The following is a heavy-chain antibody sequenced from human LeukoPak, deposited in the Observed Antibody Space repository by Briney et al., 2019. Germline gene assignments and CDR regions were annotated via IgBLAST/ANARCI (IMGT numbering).Heavy chain of an antibody. V-gene: IGHV3-7*01. CDR3: ARDLDAYVVLTAYDTFDI. CDR2: IKQGGSEK. Sequence: GGSLRLSCAASGFTFSSYWMTWVRQAPEKGLEGVANIKQGGSEKHYADSVEGRFTISRDNAKNSLYLQMNSLRAEDTAVYYCARDLDAYVVLTAYDTFDIWGQGTMVTVSS. CDR1: GFTFSSYW. D-gene: IGHD2-21*02. J-gene: IGHJ3*02.